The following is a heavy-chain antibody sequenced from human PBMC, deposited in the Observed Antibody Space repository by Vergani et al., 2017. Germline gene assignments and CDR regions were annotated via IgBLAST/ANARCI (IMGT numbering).Heavy chain of an antibody. J-gene: IGHJ4*02. CDR3: ATSGSSASGYFDY. D-gene: IGHD6-6*01. CDR1: GFTFSDYY. V-gene: IGHV3-23*04. CDR2: ISGSGGST. Sequence: VQLVESGGGVVKPGGSLRLSCAASGFTFSDYYMSWLRQAPGKGLEWVSAISGSGGSTYYADSVKGRFTISRDNSKNTLYLQMNSLRAEDTAVYYCATSGSSASGYFDYWGQGTLVTVSS.